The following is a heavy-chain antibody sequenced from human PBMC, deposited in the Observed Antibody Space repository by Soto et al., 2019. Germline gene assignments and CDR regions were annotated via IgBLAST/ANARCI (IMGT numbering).Heavy chain of an antibody. D-gene: IGHD2-21*02. CDR3: ARRGCDSICASLNY. Sequence: HVQLQESGPGLVKPSGTLSLTCAVSGGSISSGDWCWGWVRQPPGKGLEWFGEVYYSGSTIYNPSLKSRVTISADKSENQFYLRLSSVTVADAALYYCARRGCDSICASLNYWGHRTLVNASS. CDR1: GGSISSGDW. J-gene: IGHJ4*01. V-gene: IGHV4-4*02. CDR2: VYYSGST.